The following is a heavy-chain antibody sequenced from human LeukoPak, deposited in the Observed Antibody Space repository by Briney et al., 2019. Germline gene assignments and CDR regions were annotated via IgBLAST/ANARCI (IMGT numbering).Heavy chain of an antibody. J-gene: IGHJ4*02. CDR2: INPSGGST. CDR3: ARLFPRDDDLGLDY. D-gene: IGHD2-21*01. CDR1: GYTFTGYY. Sequence: ASVKVSCKASGYTFTGYYIHWVRQAPGQGLEWMGIINPSGGSTSYAQKFQGRVTMTRDMSTSTVYMELSSLRSEDTAVYYCARLFPRDDDLGLDYWGQGTLVTVSS. V-gene: IGHV1-46*01.